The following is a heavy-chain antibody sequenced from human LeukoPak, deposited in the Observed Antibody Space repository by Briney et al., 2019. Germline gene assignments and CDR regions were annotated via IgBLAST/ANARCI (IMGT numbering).Heavy chain of an antibody. V-gene: IGHV1-46*01. CDR1: GYTFTSYL. D-gene: IGHD4-11*01. Sequence: GASVKVSCKASGYTFTSYLIHWVRQAPGQGLEWMGEIHPVTGSTNYAQTFQGRVTMTRDTSTSTVYMELSSLRSEDTAVYFCARYSVNARSDPYDIWGQGTMVTVSS. J-gene: IGHJ3*02. CDR3: ARYSVNARSDPYDI. CDR2: IHPVTGST.